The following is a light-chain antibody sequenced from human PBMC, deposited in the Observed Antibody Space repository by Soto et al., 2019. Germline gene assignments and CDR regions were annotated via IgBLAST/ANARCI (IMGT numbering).Light chain of an antibody. Sequence: QSVLTQPPSVSGAPGQRVTISCTGSSSNIGAGYDVHWYQQLPGTAPKLLSYGNSNRPSGVPDRVSGSKSSTSASLAITGLQAEDEADYYCQSYASSLSAVVFGGGTKLTVL. CDR2: GNS. CDR1: SSNIGAGYD. J-gene: IGLJ2*01. CDR3: QSYASSLSAVV. V-gene: IGLV1-40*01.